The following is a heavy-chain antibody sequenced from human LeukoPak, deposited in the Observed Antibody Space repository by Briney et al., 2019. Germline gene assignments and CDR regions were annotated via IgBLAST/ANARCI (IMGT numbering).Heavy chain of an antibody. J-gene: IGHJ4*02. CDR1: GGSISSYY. Sequence: PSETLSLTCTVSGGSISSYYWSWIRQPPGRGLEWIGYIYYSGSTNYNPSLKSRVTISVDTSKNQFSLKLSSVTAADTAVYYCARRRGYSYGDWGQGTLVTVSS. V-gene: IGHV4-59*08. CDR3: ARRRGYSYGD. D-gene: IGHD5-18*01. CDR2: IYYSGST.